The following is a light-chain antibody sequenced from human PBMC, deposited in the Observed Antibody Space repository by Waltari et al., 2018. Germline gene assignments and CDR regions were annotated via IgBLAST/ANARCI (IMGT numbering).Light chain of an antibody. CDR1: RSNIGNNY. CDR3: AVWDDSLSGRV. Sequence: QSVLTQPPSASGTPGQRVTISCSGSRSNIGNNYVYWYQQPPGPAPKLLIYRNNQRPSGVPDRFSGSKSGTSASLAISGLRSEDEADYYCAVWDDSLSGRVFGGGTKVTVL. CDR2: RNN. J-gene: IGLJ3*02. V-gene: IGLV1-47*01.